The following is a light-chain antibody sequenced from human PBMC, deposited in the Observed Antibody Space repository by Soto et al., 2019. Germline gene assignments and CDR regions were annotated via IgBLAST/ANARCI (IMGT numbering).Light chain of an antibody. CDR3: PSYDSSLSGWV. J-gene: IGLJ3*02. CDR2: GNS. V-gene: IGLV1-40*01. Sequence: QSVLTQPPSVSGAPGQRVTISCTGSSSHIGAGYDVHWYQQLPGTAPKLLIYGNSNRPSGVPDRFSGPKSGTSASLAITGRQEEDEADYYCPSYDSSLSGWVFGGGTKLTVL. CDR1: SSHIGAGYD.